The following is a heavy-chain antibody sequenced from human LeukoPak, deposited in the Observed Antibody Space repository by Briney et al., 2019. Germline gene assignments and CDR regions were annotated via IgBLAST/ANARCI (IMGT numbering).Heavy chain of an antibody. J-gene: IGHJ4*02. V-gene: IGHV4-34*01. CDR3: ARHLYDFWSGPKPYYFDY. CDR1: GGSFSGYY. D-gene: IGHD3-3*01. Sequence: SETLSLTCAVYGGSFSGYYWSWIRQPPGKGLEWIGEINHSGSTNYNPSLKCRVTISVDTSKNQFSLKLSSVTAADTAVYYCARHLYDFWSGPKPYYFDYWGQGTLVTVSS. CDR2: INHSGST.